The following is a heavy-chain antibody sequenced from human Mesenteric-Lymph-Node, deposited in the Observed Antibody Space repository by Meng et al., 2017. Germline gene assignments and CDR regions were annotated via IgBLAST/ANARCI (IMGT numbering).Heavy chain of an antibody. Sequence: LRLSCTVPGGSISSYYWSWIRQPPGKGLEWIGYIYYSGSTNYNPSLKSRVTISEDTSKKHFSLKLTSVTDADTAMYYYARLMSVGGTEYRAFDIWGQGTMVTVSS. D-gene: IGHD4-23*01. CDR1: GGSISSYY. J-gene: IGHJ3*02. CDR2: IYYSGST. CDR3: ARLMSVGGTEYRAFDI. V-gene: IGHV4-59*08.